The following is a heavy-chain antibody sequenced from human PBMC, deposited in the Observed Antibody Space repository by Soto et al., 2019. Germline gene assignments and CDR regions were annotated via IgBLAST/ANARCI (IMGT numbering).Heavy chain of an antibody. J-gene: IGHJ4*02. CDR2: MSYSGSVQ. CDR1: GFTFSNYD. V-gene: IGHV3-30*18. Sequence: GGSLRLSCAASGFTFSNYDMHWVRQAPGKGLEWVAVMSYSGSVQYYADSVKGRFTISRDTSKNTVYLQMNSLTAEDTAVYYCAKDLVPGVVINPFDYWGQGTLVTVS. D-gene: IGHD3-3*01. CDR3: AKDLVPGVVINPFDY.